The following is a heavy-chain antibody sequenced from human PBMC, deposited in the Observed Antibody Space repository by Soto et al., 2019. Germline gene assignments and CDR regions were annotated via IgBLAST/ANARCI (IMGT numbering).Heavy chain of an antibody. J-gene: IGHJ6*03. D-gene: IGHD1-26*01. CDR1: GDSFNDYY. Sequence: QVQLVQSGAEVRKPGASVTVSCRSSGDSFNDYYIHWVRQAPGPGFEWMGWINPNGGVTKYAQKFQGWVSMTRDTSIRTVYMQLSRLSSYVTAAYYRAGESGGAPATLDYYYFYMDVWGTGTTVTVSS. CDR2: INPNGGVT. CDR3: AGESGGAPATLDYYYFYMDV. V-gene: IGHV1-2*04.